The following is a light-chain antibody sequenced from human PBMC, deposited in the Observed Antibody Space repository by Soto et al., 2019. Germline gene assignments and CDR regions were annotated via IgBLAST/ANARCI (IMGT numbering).Light chain of an antibody. V-gene: IGKV1-9*01. CDR3: QQLKSYPIT. CDR1: QGISSY. J-gene: IGKJ5*01. Sequence: DIQLTQSPSFLSASVGDRVTITCRASQGISSYLAWYQQKPGKAPKLLIYEIYTLQSGVPSRFSGSGSGTEFTLTISSLQPEDFATYYCQQLKSYPITFGHGTRLEIK. CDR2: EIY.